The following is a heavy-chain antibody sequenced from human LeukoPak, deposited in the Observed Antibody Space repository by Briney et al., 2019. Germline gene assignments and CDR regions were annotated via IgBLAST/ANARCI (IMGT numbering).Heavy chain of an antibody. CDR3: ARFLTVTNSWYFDL. CDR1: GYSFTSYG. J-gene: IGHJ2*01. CDR2: ISTKNGNT. D-gene: IGHD4-17*01. V-gene: IGHV1-18*04. Sequence: APVKVSCKASGYSFTSYGITWVRQAPGQGLEWMGWISTKNGNTNYAQKLQGRVTMTTDTSTSTAYMELRSLRSDDTAVYYCARFLTVTNSWYFDLWGRGTLVTVSS.